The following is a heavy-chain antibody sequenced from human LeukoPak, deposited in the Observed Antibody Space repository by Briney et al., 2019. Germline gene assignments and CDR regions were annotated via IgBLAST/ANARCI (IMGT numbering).Heavy chain of an antibody. J-gene: IGHJ3*02. CDR2: IWYDGSNK. CDR1: GFTFSSYG. V-gene: IGHV3-33*06. D-gene: IGHD3-22*01. Sequence: GRSLRLSCAASGFTFSSYGMHWVRQAPGKGLEWVAVIWYDGSNKYYADSVKGRFTISRDNSKNTLYLQMNSLRAEDTAVYYCAKDHDDSSGYYYAAFVIWGQGTMVTVSS. CDR3: AKDHDDSSGYYYAAFVI.